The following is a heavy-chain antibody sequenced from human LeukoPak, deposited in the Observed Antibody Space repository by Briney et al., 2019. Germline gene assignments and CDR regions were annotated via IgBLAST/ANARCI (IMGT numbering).Heavy chain of an antibody. CDR1: GFTFSSFD. CDR3: ARGPPRGKYYYMDV. CDR2: IGTASDT. D-gene: IGHD1-1*01. J-gene: IGHJ6*03. Sequence: GGSLRLSCAASGFTFSSFDMHWVRQPTGQGLEWVSTIGTASDTYYPGSVEGRFTLSRDNAKNSLYLQMNSLTAGDTAVYYCARGPPRGKYYYMDVWGKGTTVSVSS. V-gene: IGHV3-13*01.